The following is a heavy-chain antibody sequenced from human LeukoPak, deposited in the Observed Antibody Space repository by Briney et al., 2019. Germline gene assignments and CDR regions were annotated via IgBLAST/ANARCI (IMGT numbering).Heavy chain of an antibody. Sequence: GGSLRLSSAASGFTFSSYGMSWVRQAPGKGLEWVSGTNWDGGRTGYADSVKGRFTISRDNAKNSLYLQMNSLRVEDTAMYYCARDGLRRPPTPYCGGDCPLDYWGQGTLVSVSS. CDR2: TNWDGGRT. CDR1: GFTFSSYG. V-gene: IGHV3-20*04. J-gene: IGHJ4*02. D-gene: IGHD2-21*02. CDR3: ARDGLRRPPTPYCGGDCPLDY.